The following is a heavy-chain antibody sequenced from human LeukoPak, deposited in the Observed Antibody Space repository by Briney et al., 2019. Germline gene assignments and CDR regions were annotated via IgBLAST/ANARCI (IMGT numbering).Heavy chain of an antibody. CDR3: ARGSDVTMITLDY. V-gene: IGHV4-34*01. Sequence: PSETLSLTCAVYGGSFSGYYWSWIRQPPGKGLEWLGEINHSGSTNYNPSLKSRVTISVDTSKNQFSLKLSSVTAADTAVYYCARGSDVTMITLDYWGQGTLVTVSS. CDR2: INHSGST. J-gene: IGHJ4*02. CDR1: GGSFSGYY. D-gene: IGHD3-22*01.